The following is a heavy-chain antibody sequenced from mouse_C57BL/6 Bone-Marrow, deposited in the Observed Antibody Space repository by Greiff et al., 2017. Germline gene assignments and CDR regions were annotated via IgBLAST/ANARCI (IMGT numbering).Heavy chain of an antibody. Sequence: VQGVESGAEPVRPGTSVKMSCKASGYTFTNYWLGWAKQRPGHGLEWIGDIYPGGGSTNYNEKFKGKATLTADKSSSTAYMQFSSLTSEDSAIYYCARSGNWYFDVWGTGTTVTVSS. CDR2: IYPGGGST. V-gene: IGHV1-63*01. D-gene: IGHD1-1*01. CDR3: ARSGNWYFDV. J-gene: IGHJ1*03. CDR1: GYTFTNYW.